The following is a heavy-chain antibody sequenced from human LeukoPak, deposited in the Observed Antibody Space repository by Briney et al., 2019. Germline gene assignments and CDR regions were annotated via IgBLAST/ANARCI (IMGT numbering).Heavy chain of an antibody. CDR2: IYYSGST. D-gene: IGHD3-10*01. V-gene: IGHV4-59*01. CDR1: GDSISSYY. CDR3: ARDKGSMVRGVRFDI. J-gene: IGHJ3*02. Sequence: SETLSLTCTVSGDSISSYYWSWIRQPPGKGLEWIGYIYYSGSTNYNPSLKSRVTISVDTSKNQFSLKVSSVTAADTAVYYCARDKGSMVRGVRFDIWGQGTMVTVSS.